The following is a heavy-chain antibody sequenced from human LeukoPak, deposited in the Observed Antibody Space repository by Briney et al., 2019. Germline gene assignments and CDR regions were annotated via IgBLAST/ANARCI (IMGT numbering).Heavy chain of an antibody. V-gene: IGHV5-51*01. Sequence: GASLQISCECSGYMFNTYWIGWGRQLRGKGVEWMGIIYPSDSDTKYSPSFQGQVTISADKSISTAYLQWSSLKASDTAVYYCARSGYSCYEGDYWGQGTLVTVSS. CDR1: GYMFNTYW. CDR3: ARSGYSCYEGDY. J-gene: IGHJ4*02. D-gene: IGHD5-12*01. CDR2: IYPSDSDT.